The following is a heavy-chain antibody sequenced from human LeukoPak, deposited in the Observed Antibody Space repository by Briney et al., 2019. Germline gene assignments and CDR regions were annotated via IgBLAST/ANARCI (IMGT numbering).Heavy chain of an antibody. D-gene: IGHD5-18*01. CDR1: GFTFSSYS. V-gene: IGHV3-21*01. CDR2: ISSSSSYI. J-gene: IGHJ4*02. Sequence: PGGSLRLSCAASGFTFSSYSMNWVRQAPGKGLEWVSSISSSSSYIYYADSVKGRFTISRDNAKNSLYLQMNSLRAEDTAVYYCARGLPRGYSQTGYYFDYWGQGTLVTVSS. CDR3: ARGLPRGYSQTGYYFDY.